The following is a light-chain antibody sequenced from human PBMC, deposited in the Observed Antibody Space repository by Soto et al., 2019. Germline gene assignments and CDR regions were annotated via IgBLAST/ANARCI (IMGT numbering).Light chain of an antibody. Sequence: QSALTQPPSASGTPGQRVTISCSGSNSNIGSNTVNWYQQLAGTAPKLLIYYDNLRPSGAPDRISGSKSGTSASLAISGLQSDDEADYYCAAWDDSLNGRVFGTGTKVTVL. V-gene: IGLV1-44*01. CDR3: AAWDDSLNGRV. CDR2: YDN. CDR1: NSNIGSNT. J-gene: IGLJ1*01.